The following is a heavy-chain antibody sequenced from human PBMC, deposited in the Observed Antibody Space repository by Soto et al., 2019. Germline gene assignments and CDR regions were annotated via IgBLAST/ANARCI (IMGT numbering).Heavy chain of an antibody. Sequence: SQTHSLTCVHSGGRVPTTSAAWNWIRQSPSRGLEWLGRTYYRSKWYNDYAVSVKSRITINPDTSKNQCSLQLSPVTPEDTAVYYCAREDWNDRLAFDDWGQGPLVPVSS. CDR3: AREDWNDRLAFDD. CDR2: TYYRSKWYN. V-gene: IGHV6-1*01. D-gene: IGHD1-1*01. CDR1: GGRVPTTSAA. J-gene: IGHJ4*02.